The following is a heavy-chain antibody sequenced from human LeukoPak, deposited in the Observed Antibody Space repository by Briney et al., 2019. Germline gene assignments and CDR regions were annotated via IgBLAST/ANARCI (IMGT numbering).Heavy chain of an antibody. Sequence: ASVKVSCKASGYTFTMYYIHWVRQAPGQGLEWMGMINPNDGATTYTQRFQGRVTMTRDMSTTTVHMDLRSLRSEDTAVYFCAREQRGGRSGGVGELFASYHTYYYMDVWGRGTTVTVSS. D-gene: IGHD3-16*01. CDR2: INPNDGAT. V-gene: IGHV1-46*01. J-gene: IGHJ6*03. CDR3: AREQRGGRSGGVGELFASYHTYYYMDV. CDR1: GYTFTMYY.